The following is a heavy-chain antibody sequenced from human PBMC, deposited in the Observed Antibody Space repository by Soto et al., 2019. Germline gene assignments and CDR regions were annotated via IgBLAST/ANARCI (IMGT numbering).Heavy chain of an antibody. CDR2: INAGHDHT. Sequence: QVPLVQSGAEVKNPGASVRVSCAASGYTFTDYSIYWVRQAPGQRLEWMGWINAGHDHTRYSQRFQDSVTLTRDASARTAYMEMSSLRYEDTAVYYCARGRWTGPTIAYYLDHWGQGTLVTVSS. CDR3: ARGRWTGPTIAYYLDH. D-gene: IGHD1-1*01. V-gene: IGHV1-3*01. CDR1: GYTFTDYS. J-gene: IGHJ4*02.